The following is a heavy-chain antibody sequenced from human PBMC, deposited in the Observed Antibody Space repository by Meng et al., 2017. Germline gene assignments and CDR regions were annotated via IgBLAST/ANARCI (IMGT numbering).Heavy chain of an antibody. V-gene: IGHV3-20*04. CDR1: GFNLEDYG. D-gene: IGHD2-2*01. J-gene: IGHJ3*02. Sequence: GESLKISCAAAGFNLEDYGMSWVPQAPGKGLEWVSGINWNGGSTGYVDSVKGRFTISRDNAKDSLYLQMNSLRAEDKALYYCARGRLAGYCSSTSCYGFDMWGQGTMVTVSS. CDR3: ARGRLAGYCSSTSCYGFDM. CDR2: INWNGGST.